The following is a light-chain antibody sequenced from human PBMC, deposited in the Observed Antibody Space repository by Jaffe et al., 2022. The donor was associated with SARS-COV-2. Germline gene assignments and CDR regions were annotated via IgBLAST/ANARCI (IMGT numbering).Light chain of an antibody. J-gene: IGLJ1*01. CDR2: DVS. CDR3: SSYTSSSTFV. Sequence: QSALTQPASVSGSPGQPITISCTGTSSDVGGYNYVSWYQQHPGKAPKLMIYDVSNRPSGISSRFSGSKSGNTASLTISGLQAEDEADYYCSSYTSSSTFVFGTGTKVTVL. CDR1: SSDVGGYNY. V-gene: IGLV2-14*01.